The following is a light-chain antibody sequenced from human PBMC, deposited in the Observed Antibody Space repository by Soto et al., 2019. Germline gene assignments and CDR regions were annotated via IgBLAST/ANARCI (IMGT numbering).Light chain of an antibody. Sequence: DLPMTQSPSTLSASIGDTVTLTCRASQSLTGRLAWYQQKPGRPPKLLIYDVSILESGVPSRFSGSDSGTDFTLTISSLRPDDFATFYCQQYKVYPYTFGQGTRLDI. J-gene: IGKJ2*01. CDR1: QSLTGR. CDR3: QQYKVYPYT. CDR2: DVS. V-gene: IGKV1-5*01.